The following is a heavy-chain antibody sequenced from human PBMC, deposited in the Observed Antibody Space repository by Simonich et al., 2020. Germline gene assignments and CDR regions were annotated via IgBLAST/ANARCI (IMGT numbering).Heavy chain of an antibody. CDR1: GYTFTSYD. Sequence: QVQLVQSGAEVKKPGASVTVSCKASGYTFTSYDINWVRQATGQGLEWMGWMNPNRVNTGYAKKFQGRVTITRNTSISTAYMELSSLRSEDTAVYYWARGRGGMARGYVDYWGQGTLVTVSS. J-gene: IGHJ4*02. V-gene: IGHV1-8*03. CDR3: ARGRGGMARGYVDY. D-gene: IGHD2-15*01. CDR2: MNPNRVNT.